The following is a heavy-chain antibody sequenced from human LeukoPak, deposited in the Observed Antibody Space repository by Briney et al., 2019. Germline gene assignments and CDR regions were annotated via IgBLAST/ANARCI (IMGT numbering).Heavy chain of an antibody. D-gene: IGHD3-16*02. Sequence: PSETLSLTCTVSGGSISSYYWSWIRQPPGKGLEWIGYIYYSGTTDYNPSLQSRVIISVDTSRNQFSLKLNSVTAADTAVYFCARGPNYVWGSYRYFDYWGQGTLVTVSS. CDR3: ARGPNYVWGSYRYFDY. CDR1: GGSISSYY. J-gene: IGHJ4*02. CDR2: IYYSGTT. V-gene: IGHV4-59*08.